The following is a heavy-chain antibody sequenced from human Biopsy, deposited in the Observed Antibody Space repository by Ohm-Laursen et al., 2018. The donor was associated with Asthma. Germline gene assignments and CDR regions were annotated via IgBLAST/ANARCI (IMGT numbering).Heavy chain of an antibody. V-gene: IGHV3-33*08. CDR3: AKGGTYTTDRYAY. Sequence: SLRLSCAASGFTFSSYGMHWVRQAPGKGLEWVAVIWYDGSNKYYADSVKGRFTISRDNSKNTLYLQMGSLRADDTAVYYCAKGGTYTTDRYAYWGQGSLVAVSS. J-gene: IGHJ4*02. D-gene: IGHD1-26*01. CDR2: IWYDGSNK. CDR1: GFTFSSYG.